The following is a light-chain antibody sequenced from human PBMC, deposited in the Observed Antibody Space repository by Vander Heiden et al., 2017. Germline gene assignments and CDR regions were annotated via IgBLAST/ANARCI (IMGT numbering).Light chain of an antibody. CDR3: QQSSSTPHT. J-gene: IGKJ2*01. Sequence: DIQMTQSPSSLSASVGDRVTITCRASQSISNYLNWYQQKPGKAPKLLIYAASSLQSGVPSRFSGSGSGTDFTLTISSLQPEDFATYYCQQSSSTPHTFGQGTKLEIK. CDR2: AAS. CDR1: QSISNY. V-gene: IGKV1-39*01.